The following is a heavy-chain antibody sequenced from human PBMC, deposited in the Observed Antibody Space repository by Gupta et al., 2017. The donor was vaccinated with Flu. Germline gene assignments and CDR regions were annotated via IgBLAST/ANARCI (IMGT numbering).Heavy chain of an antibody. Sequence: SWRRQNPGRGLEWMGKSWHTGITDYNASLKSRITISLETYMNQFALRLTSVTEADTAVYYCASATPLSFYDTSDHRSSMDVWGQGTTVTVSS. CDR3: ASATPLSFYDTSDHRSSMDV. D-gene: IGHD3-22*01. J-gene: IGHJ6*02. CDR2: SWHTGIT. V-gene: IGHV4-31*02.